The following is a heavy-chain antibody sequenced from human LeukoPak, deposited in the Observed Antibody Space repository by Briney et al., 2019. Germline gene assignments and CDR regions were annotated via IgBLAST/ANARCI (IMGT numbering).Heavy chain of an antibody. J-gene: IGHJ4*02. CDR2: INHIGRT. CDR3: ARYTGGPNFYFDS. V-gene: IGHV4-38-2*01. D-gene: IGHD1-26*01. Sequence: SETLSLTCAVPGYSISSGYYWAWCRQPPGKGLEWIATINHIGRTYYNPSLKSRVTISVDTSENQFSLKLNSVTAADTAVYFCARYTGGPNFYFDSWGQGTLVTASS. CDR1: GYSISSGYY.